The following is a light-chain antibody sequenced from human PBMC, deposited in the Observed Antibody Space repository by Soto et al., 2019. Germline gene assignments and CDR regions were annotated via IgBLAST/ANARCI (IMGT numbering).Light chain of an antibody. CDR2: GAS. CDR3: QQYTDWPLT. CDR1: QSVSSSY. V-gene: IGKV3-20*01. J-gene: IGKJ1*01. Sequence: EYMLTQSPGTLSLSPGDRATLSSSPSQSVSSSYLAWYQQKPGQAPRLLIYGASNRATGIPDRFSGSGSGTDFTLTISRLEPEDFAVYYCQQYTDWPLTFGQGTKVDVK.